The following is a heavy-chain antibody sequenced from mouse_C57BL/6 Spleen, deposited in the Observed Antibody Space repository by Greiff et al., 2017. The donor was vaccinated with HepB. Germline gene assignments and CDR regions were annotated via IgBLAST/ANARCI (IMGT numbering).Heavy chain of an antibody. J-gene: IGHJ2*01. CDR2: IYPGDGDT. D-gene: IGHD1-1*01. Sequence: VQLQQSGPELVKPGASVKISCKASGYAFSSSWMNWVKQRPGKGLEWIGRIYPGDGDTNYNGKFKGKATLTADKSSSTAYMQLSSLTSEDSAVYFCARSPGGSSLDYWGQATTLTVSS. V-gene: IGHV1-82*01. CDR3: ARSPGGSSLDY. CDR1: GYAFSSSW.